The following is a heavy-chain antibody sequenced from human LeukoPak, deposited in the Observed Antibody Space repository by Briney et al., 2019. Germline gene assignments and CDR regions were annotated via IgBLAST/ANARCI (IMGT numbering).Heavy chain of an antibody. CDR3: ARARITQVRGVRYFDY. D-gene: IGHD3-10*01. Sequence: PSETLSLTCAVYGGSFSGYYWSWIRQPPGKGLEWIGEINHSGSTNYNPSLKSRVTISVDTSKNQFSLKLSSVTAADTAVYYCARARITQVRGVRYFDYWGQGTLVTVSS. CDR1: GGSFSGYY. CDR2: INHSGST. V-gene: IGHV4-34*01. J-gene: IGHJ4*02.